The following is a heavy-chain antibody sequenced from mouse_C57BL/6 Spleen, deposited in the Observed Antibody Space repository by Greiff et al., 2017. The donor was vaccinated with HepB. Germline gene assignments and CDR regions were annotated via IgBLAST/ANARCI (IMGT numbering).Heavy chain of an antibody. V-gene: IGHV1-26*01. Sequence: VQLQQSGPELVKPGASVKISCKASGYTFTDYYMNWVKQSHGKSLEWIGDINPNNGGTSYNQKFKDKATLTVDKSSSTAYMELRSLTSEDSAVYYCARTAYYGSRAMDYWGQGTSVTVSS. J-gene: IGHJ4*01. CDR2: INPNNGGT. CDR3: ARTAYYGSRAMDY. CDR1: GYTFTDYY. D-gene: IGHD1-1*01.